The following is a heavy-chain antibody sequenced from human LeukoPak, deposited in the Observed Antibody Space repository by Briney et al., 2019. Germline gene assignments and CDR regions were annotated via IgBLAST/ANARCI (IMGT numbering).Heavy chain of an antibody. CDR1: GGTFSSYA. D-gene: IGHD2-15*01. J-gene: IGHJ5*02. Sequence: ASVKVSCKASGGTFSSYAISWVRQAPGQGLEWMGWINTNTGNPTYAQGFTGRFVFSLDTSVSTAYLQISSLKAEDTAVYYCARDRISCSGGSCYLNWFDPWGQGTLVTVSS. CDR3: ARDRISCSGGSCYLNWFDP. V-gene: IGHV7-4-1*02. CDR2: INTNTGNP.